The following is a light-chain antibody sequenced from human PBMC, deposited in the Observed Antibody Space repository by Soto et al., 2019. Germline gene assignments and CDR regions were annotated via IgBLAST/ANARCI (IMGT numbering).Light chain of an antibody. CDR2: AAS. Sequence: DIQMTQSPSSLSASVGDRVTITCRASQSISSYLNWYQQTPGKAPKLLIYAASSVQRGVPSRFSGSGSGTDFTLTISSLQPEDFATYYCQQSYSTPLTFGGGTKVDIK. CDR3: QQSYSTPLT. J-gene: IGKJ4*01. V-gene: IGKV1-39*01. CDR1: QSISSY.